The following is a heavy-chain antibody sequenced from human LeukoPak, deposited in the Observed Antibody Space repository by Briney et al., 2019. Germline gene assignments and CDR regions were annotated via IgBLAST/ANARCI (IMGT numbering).Heavy chain of an antibody. D-gene: IGHD5-18*01. CDR3: VRGLWTAMGAGAY. CDR2: ISDDGTNK. CDR1: DFSFNRYL. J-gene: IGHJ4*02. V-gene: IGHV3-30-3*01. Sequence: PGGSLRLSCVVSDFSFNRYLMHWVRQAPGKGLEWVTSISDDGTNKYYSDSVRGRFTISRDNSKSTLYLQMDSLSIEDTSMYYCVRGLWTAMGAGAYWGQGTLVAVSS.